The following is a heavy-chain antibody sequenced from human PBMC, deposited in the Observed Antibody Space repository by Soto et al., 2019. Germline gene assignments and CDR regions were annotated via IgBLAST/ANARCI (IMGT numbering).Heavy chain of an antibody. D-gene: IGHD3-9*01. J-gene: IGHJ4*02. V-gene: IGHV3-33*01. CDR3: ARDSNSLDWLLNGADY. CDR2: IWYDGSNK. Sequence: PGGSLRLSCAASGFTFSSYGMHWVRQAPGKGLEWVAVIWYDGSNKYYADSVKGRFTISRDNSKNTLYLQMNSLRAEDTAVYYCARDSNSLDWLLNGADYWGQGTLVTVYS. CDR1: GFTFSSYG.